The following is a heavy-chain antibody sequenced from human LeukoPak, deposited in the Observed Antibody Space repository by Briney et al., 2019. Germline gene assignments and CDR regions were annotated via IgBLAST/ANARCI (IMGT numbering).Heavy chain of an antibody. Sequence: GASVKVSCKASGYTFTGYYMHWVRQAPGQGLEWMGWINPNSGGTNYAQKFQGRVTMTRDTSISTAYMELSRLRSDDTAVYYCARGATIFGVVSNWFDPWGQGTLVTVSS. V-gene: IGHV1-2*02. J-gene: IGHJ5*02. CDR2: INPNSGGT. CDR1: GYTFTGYY. D-gene: IGHD3-3*01. CDR3: ARGATIFGVVSNWFDP.